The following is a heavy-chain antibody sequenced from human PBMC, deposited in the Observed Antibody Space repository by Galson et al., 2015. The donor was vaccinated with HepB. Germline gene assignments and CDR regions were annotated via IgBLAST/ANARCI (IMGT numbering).Heavy chain of an antibody. J-gene: IGHJ4*02. D-gene: IGHD3-10*02. Sequence: SLRLSCAASGFTFSSFGMEWVRQAPGKGLEWVAVISYDGTYQHYADSVKGRFTISRDNSKNTVYLQMNSLRAEDTAVYYCAKGIAPEISMLGVLRDWGRGTLVPGS. V-gene: IGHV3-30*18. CDR2: ISYDGTYQ. CDR1: GFTFSSFG. CDR3: AKGIAPEISMLGVLRD.